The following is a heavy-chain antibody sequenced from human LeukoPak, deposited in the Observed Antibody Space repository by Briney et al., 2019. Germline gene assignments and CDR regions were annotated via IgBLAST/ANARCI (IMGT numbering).Heavy chain of an antibody. Sequence: PGRSLRLSCAASGFTFSSYGMHWVRQAPGKGLEWVAVIWYDGSNKYYADSVKGRFTISRDNAKNSLHLQMNSLRAEDTAVYYCARGRWLQALYYSDYWGQGTLVTVSS. D-gene: IGHD5-24*01. CDR3: ARGRWLQALYYSDY. J-gene: IGHJ4*02. CDR2: IWYDGSNK. V-gene: IGHV3-33*03. CDR1: GFTFSSYG.